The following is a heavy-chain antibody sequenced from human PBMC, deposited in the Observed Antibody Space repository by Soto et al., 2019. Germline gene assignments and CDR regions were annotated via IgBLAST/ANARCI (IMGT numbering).Heavy chain of an antibody. D-gene: IGHD6-13*01. CDR2: ISSSGSTI. CDR1: GFTFSSYE. V-gene: IGHV3-48*03. Sequence: GSLRLSCAASGFTFSSYEMNWVRQAPGKGLEWVSYISSSGSTIYYADSVKGRVTMSRDNAKNSLYLQMNSLRAEDTAVYYCAGSSYSSSWYWFDPWGQGTLVTVSS. J-gene: IGHJ5*02. CDR3: AGSSYSSSWYWFDP.